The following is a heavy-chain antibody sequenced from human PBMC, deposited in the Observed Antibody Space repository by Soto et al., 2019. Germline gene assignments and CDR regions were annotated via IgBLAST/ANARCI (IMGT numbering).Heavy chain of an antibody. CDR1: GYSFTSYW. J-gene: IGHJ4*02. Sequence: PGESLKISCKGSGYSFTSYWIGWVRQMPGKGLERMGIIYPGDSDTRYSPSFQGQVTISADKSITTTYLQMNSLKTEDTAVYYCVRATYFSDSSGYTRCLDYWGQGTLVTVSS. CDR2: IYPGDSDT. D-gene: IGHD3-22*01. V-gene: IGHV5-51*01. CDR3: VRATYFSDSSGYTRCLDY.